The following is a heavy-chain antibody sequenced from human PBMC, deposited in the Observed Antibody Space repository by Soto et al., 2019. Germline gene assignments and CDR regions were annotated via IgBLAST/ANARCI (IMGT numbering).Heavy chain of an antibody. V-gene: IGHV3-48*02. CDR1: GFTFSSYS. J-gene: IGHJ6*02. CDR2: ISSSSSTI. CDR3: VREGDILTGPALSGPIYYYYGMDV. D-gene: IGHD3-9*01. Sequence: EVQLVESGGGLVQPGGSLRLSCAASGFTFSSYSMNWVRQAPGKGLEWVSYISSSSSTIYYADSVKGRFTISRDNAKNSLYLQMNSQRDEDTALYYCVREGDILTGPALSGPIYYYYGMDVCAHGTTVTVSS.